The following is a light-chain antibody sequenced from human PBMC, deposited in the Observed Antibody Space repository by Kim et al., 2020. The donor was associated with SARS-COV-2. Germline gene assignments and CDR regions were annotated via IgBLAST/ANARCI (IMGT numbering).Light chain of an antibody. V-gene: IGLV7-46*01. J-gene: IGLJ1*01. Sequence: QAVVTQEPSLTVSPGGTVTLTCGSSTGAVTSGHYPYWFQQKPGQAPRTLISHTSNKYSCTPARFSGSLLGGKAALTLSGAQPEDEAEYYCMLSYSGTRGVFGTGTKVTVL. CDR3: MLSYSGTRGV. CDR1: TGAVTSGHY. CDR2: HTS.